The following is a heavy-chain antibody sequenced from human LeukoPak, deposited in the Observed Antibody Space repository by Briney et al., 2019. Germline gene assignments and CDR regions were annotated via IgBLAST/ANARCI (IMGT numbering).Heavy chain of an antibody. CDR1: GGSFSGYY. D-gene: IGHD2-21*01. CDR2: INHSGST. CDR3: ARGGGDWSYDY. J-gene: IGHJ4*02. Sequence: SETLSLTCAVYGGSFSGYYWSWIRQPPGKGLEWIGEINHSGSTNYNPSLKSRVTISVDTSKNQFSRKLSSVTAADTAVYYCARGGGDWSYDYWGQGTLVTVSS. V-gene: IGHV4-34*01.